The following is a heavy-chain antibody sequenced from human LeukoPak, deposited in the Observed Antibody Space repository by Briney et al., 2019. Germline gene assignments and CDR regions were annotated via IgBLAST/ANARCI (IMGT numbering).Heavy chain of an antibody. Sequence: SETLSLTCTVSGGSISSYHWSWIRQPPGKGLEWIGYISYSGSTNYNPSLKSRVTISVDTSKNQFSLKLSSVTAADTAVYYCARHTTETGYYFDYWGQGALVTVSS. J-gene: IGHJ4*02. CDR1: GGSISSYH. D-gene: IGHD1-1*01. CDR2: ISYSGST. V-gene: IGHV4-59*08. CDR3: ARHTTETGYYFDY.